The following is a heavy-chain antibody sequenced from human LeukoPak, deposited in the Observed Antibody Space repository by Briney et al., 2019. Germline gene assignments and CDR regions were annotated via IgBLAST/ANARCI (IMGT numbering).Heavy chain of an antibody. CDR2: ISYDGSNK. V-gene: IGHV3-30-3*01. D-gene: IGHD3-22*01. CDR1: GFTFSSYA. CDR3: ARDRAPAGXYDSSXTAFDX. J-gene: IGHJ4*02. Sequence: GRSLRLSCAASGFTFSSYAMHWVRQAPGKGLEWVAVISYDGSNKYYADSVKGRFTISRDNSKNTLYLQMNSLRAEDTAVYYCARDRAPAGXYDSSXTAFDXWGQGTLDTVSS.